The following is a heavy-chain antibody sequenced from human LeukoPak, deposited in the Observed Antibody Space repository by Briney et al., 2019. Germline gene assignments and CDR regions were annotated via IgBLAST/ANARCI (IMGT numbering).Heavy chain of an antibody. Sequence: SETLSLTCAVYGGSFSGYFWSWIHQPPGKGLEWIGDINHNGGTNYNPSLKSRVTISVDTSKNQFSLKMSSVTAADTAVYYCARARQNPYFEERRRGNWFDPWGQGTLVTVSS. CDR3: ARARQNPYFEERRRGNWFDP. J-gene: IGHJ5*02. D-gene: IGHD3-9*01. V-gene: IGHV4-34*01. CDR1: GGSFSGYF. CDR2: INHNGGT.